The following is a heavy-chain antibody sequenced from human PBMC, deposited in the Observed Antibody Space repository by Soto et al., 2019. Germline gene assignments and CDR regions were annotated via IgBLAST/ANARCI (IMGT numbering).Heavy chain of an antibody. CDR1: GGTFSSYA. Sequence: SVKVSCKASGGTFSSYAISWVRQAPGQGLEWMGGIIPIFGTANYAQKLQGRVTMTTDTSTSTAYMELRSLRSDDTAVYYCARAGMVTGAEAFDIWGQGTMVTVSS. D-gene: IGHD1-20*01. CDR2: IIPIFGTA. V-gene: IGHV1-69*05. J-gene: IGHJ3*02. CDR3: ARAGMVTGAEAFDI.